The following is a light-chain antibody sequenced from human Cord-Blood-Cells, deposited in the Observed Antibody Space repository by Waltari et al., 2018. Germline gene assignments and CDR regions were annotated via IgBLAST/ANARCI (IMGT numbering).Light chain of an antibody. CDR2: GAY. J-gene: IGKJ3*01. V-gene: IGKV3-11*01. CDR1: QSVRSY. Sequence: EIVLTQSPAILSLSPGERAPLPCRASQSVRSYLAWYQQKPGQAPRVLIYGAYNRATAIPTSCGGSRSGTVFTLTISSLEPENFAVYHCHQPTFTFGPGTKLDIK. CDR3: HQPTFT.